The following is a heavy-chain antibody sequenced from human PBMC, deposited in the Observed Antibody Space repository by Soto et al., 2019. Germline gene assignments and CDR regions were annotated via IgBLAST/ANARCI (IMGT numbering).Heavy chain of an antibody. V-gene: IGHV5-51*01. J-gene: IGHJ4*02. CDR1: GYSFTTYW. CDR2: IYPGDSDT. Sequence: RGESLKISCKGSGYSFTTYWIGWVRQMPGKGLEWMGIIYPGDSDTRYSPTFQGQVTISADRSISTAYLQWSSLKASDTAMYYCARHLYHDSSGIYSPFDYWGQGIQVTVSS. CDR3: ARHLYHDSSGIYSPFDY. D-gene: IGHD3-22*01.